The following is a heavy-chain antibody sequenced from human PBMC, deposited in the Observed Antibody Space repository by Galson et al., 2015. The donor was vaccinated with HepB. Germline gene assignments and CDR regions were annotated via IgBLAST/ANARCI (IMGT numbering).Heavy chain of an antibody. D-gene: IGHD2-2*02. CDR1: GFTLRSYV. CDR2: IGGSGGTT. V-gene: IGHV3-23*01. Sequence: SLRLSCAASGFTLRSYVMSWVRQAPGKGLEWVSGIGGSGGTTYYADSVKGRFAISRDSSKNTLYLQMNSLSAADSAVYYCARTTSLRYDAFDIWGQGTMVIVSS. J-gene: IGHJ3*02. CDR3: ARTTSLRYDAFDI.